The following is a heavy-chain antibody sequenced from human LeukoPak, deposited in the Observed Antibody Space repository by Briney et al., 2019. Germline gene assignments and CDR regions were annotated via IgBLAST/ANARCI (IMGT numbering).Heavy chain of an antibody. CDR2: ISSSSSYI. D-gene: IGHD3-3*01. CDR1: GFTFSSYS. J-gene: IGHJ4*02. Sequence: GSLRLSCAASGFTFSSYSMNWVRQAPGKGLEWVSSISSSSSYIYYADSVKGRFTISRDNAKNSLYLHMNSLRVEDTAVYFCARQKEISGYYMWGQGSLVTVSS. V-gene: IGHV3-21*01. CDR3: ARQKEISGYYM.